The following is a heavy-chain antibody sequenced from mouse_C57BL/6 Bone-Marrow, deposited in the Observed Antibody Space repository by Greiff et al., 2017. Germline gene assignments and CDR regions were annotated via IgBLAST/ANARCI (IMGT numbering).Heavy chain of an antibody. D-gene: IGHD2-1*01. Sequence: VQLKQSGAELVRPGASVKLSCTASGFNIKDDYMHWVKQRPEQGLEWIGWIDPENGDTEYASKFQGKATITADTSSNTAYLQLSSLTSEDTAVYYCTLYYGNSYAMDYWGQGTSVTVSS. CDR3: TLYYGNSYAMDY. V-gene: IGHV14-4*01. J-gene: IGHJ4*01. CDR2: IDPENGDT. CDR1: GFNIKDDY.